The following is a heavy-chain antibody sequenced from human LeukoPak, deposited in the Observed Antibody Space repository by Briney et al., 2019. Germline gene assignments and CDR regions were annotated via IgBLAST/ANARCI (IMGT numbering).Heavy chain of an antibody. J-gene: IGHJ4*02. V-gene: IGHV3-48*03. CDR1: GFTFSSYE. D-gene: IGHD5-24*01. CDR2: ITRSSSTI. Sequence: PGGSLRLSCAASGFTFSSYEMNWVRQAPGKGLEWVSYITRSSSTIYYADSVKGRFTISRDNDKNLLYLQMNSLRVKDTAVYYCAKGLRDGSNQRFDYWGQGTLVTVSS. CDR3: AKGLRDGSNQRFDY.